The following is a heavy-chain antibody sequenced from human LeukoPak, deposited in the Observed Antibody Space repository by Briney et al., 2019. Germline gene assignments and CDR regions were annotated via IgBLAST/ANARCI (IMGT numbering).Heavy chain of an antibody. D-gene: IGHD6-13*01. Sequence: SETLSLTCTVSAATFSTYLWRWLRQPPGKGLENIGYVYNDGTNYNPSLKSRVTMSIDTSKSQFSLKLNSVTAADTAVYFCARGCASSKWPGSWGQGILVTVSS. V-gene: IGHV4-59*01. CDR1: AATFSTYL. J-gene: IGHJ4*02. CDR3: ARGCASSKWPGS. CDR2: VYNDGT.